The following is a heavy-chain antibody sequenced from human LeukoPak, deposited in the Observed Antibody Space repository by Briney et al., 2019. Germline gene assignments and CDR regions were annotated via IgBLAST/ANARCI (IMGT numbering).Heavy chain of an antibody. CDR1: GFTFHDYA. Sequence: SGGSLRLSCTASGFTFHDYAMSWVRQAPGKGLQWVSALTTSGDMTHYADSVKGRFTISRDNSKNTLHLQMNSLRAEDTAIYYCAKHNGDYRYLDYWGQGTLVTVSS. CDR3: AKHNGDYRYLDY. J-gene: IGHJ4*02. CDR2: LTTSGDMT. V-gene: IGHV3-23*01. D-gene: IGHD4-17*01.